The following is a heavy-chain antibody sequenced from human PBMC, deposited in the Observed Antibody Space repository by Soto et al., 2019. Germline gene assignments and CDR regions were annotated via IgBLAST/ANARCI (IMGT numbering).Heavy chain of an antibody. V-gene: IGHV3-30*18. J-gene: IGHJ4*02. CDR3: AKDRQLGSSLYYFDY. D-gene: IGHD5-18*01. Sequence: GGSLRLSCAASGFTFSSYGMHWVRQAPGKGLEWVAVISYHGSNKDYADSVKGRFTISRDNSKNTLYLQMNSLRGEDTAVYCCAKDRQLGSSLYYFDYWGQGTLVTVSS. CDR2: ISYHGSNK. CDR1: GFTFSSYG.